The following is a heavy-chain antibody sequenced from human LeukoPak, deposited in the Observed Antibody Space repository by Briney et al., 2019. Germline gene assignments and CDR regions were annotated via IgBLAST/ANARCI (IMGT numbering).Heavy chain of an antibody. D-gene: IGHD4-23*01. CDR3: AREAYGGNSQGAFY. Sequence: SETLSLTCAVYGPSLHGHYWSWIRQSPGKGLECIGEGGDRGGTKFNPSLKGRVSISADPSKNQFSLNLYSVTAADTAVYYCAREAYGGNSQGAFYWGQGTLVTVSS. J-gene: IGHJ4*02. CDR2: GGDRGGT. V-gene: IGHV4-34*01. CDR1: GPSLHGHY.